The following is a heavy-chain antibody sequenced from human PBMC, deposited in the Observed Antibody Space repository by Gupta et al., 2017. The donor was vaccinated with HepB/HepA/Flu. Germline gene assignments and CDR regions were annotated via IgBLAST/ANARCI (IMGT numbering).Heavy chain of an antibody. V-gene: IGHV3-73*02. Sequence: EVQLVESGGGLVQTGGSXNLSCAASGFTXXXPAMHWVRRGSGKGREWVGVIRSKANIHATAYAAALKGRFTISRDESKKTAYLQMNSLKTEETAVYYCTFGSYYFQIQDYWGQGTLVTVSS. CDR2: IRSKANIHAT. CDR3: TFGSYYFQIQDY. J-gene: IGHJ4*02. CDR1: GFTXXXPA. D-gene: IGHD1-26*01.